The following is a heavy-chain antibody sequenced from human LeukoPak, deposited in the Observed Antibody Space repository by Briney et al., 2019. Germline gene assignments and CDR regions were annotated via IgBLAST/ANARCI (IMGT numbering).Heavy chain of an antibody. Sequence: SQTLSLTCTVSGGSISSETYYWTWVRQPAGKGLEWIGRIYTSGSTNYNPSLKSRVTMSVDTSKNQFSLKLSSVTAADTAVYYCARGDWNHAYFDYWGQGTLVTVSS. J-gene: IGHJ4*02. V-gene: IGHV4-61*02. D-gene: IGHD1-1*01. CDR1: GGSISSETYY. CDR2: IYTSGST. CDR3: ARGDWNHAYFDY.